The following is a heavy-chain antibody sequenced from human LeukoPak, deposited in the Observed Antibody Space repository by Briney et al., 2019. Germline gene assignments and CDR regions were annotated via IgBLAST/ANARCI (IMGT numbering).Heavy chain of an antibody. J-gene: IGHJ4*02. CDR1: GYTFTGYY. D-gene: IGHD1-26*01. Sequence: ASVTVSCKASGYTFTGYYMHWVRQAPGQGLEWMGWINPNSGGTNYAQKFQGRVTMTRDTSISTAYMELSRLRSDDTAVYYCARTKVGATIYFDYWGQGTLVTVSP. V-gene: IGHV1-2*02. CDR3: ARTKVGATIYFDY. CDR2: INPNSGGT.